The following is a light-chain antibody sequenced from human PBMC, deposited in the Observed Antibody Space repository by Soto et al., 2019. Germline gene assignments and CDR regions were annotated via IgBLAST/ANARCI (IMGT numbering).Light chain of an antibody. CDR1: QSVSSN. Sequence: IVLTQSPATLSLSPGERATLSCSASQSVSSNLAWYQQKPGQAPRLLIYGASTRATGIPARFSGSGSGTEFTLTISSLQSEDFAVYYCQQYNNWPPWTFGQGTRLEI. J-gene: IGKJ5*01. CDR2: GAS. V-gene: IGKV3-15*01. CDR3: QQYNNWPPWT.